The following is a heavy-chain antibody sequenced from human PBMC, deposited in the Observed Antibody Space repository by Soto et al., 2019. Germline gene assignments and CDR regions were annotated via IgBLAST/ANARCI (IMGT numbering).Heavy chain of an antibody. Sequence: QVQLVQSGAEVKKPGSSVKVSCKASGGTFSSYAISWVRQAPGQGLEWMGGIIPIFGTANYAQKFQGRVTITADESTSTAYMELSSRRSEDTAVYYCARDLFPYSSSYYYYGMDVWGQGTTVTVSS. J-gene: IGHJ6*02. CDR3: ARDLFPYSSSYYYYGMDV. D-gene: IGHD6-6*01. CDR2: IIPIFGTA. CDR1: GGTFSSYA. V-gene: IGHV1-69*01.